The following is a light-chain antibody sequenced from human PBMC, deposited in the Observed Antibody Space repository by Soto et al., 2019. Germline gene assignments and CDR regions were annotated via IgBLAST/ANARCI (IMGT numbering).Light chain of an antibody. CDR2: GAY. CDR1: QVIGNY. V-gene: IGKV1-27*01. J-gene: IGKJ5*01. Sequence: DIQMTQSPSSLSASVGDRVTITCRASQVIGNYLAWYQQKPGKVPKLLIYGAYTLQSGVPSRFSDSGSGTDFTLTISSLQPEDVAIYYCQKYNSGLITFGQGTRLENK. CDR3: QKYNSGLIT.